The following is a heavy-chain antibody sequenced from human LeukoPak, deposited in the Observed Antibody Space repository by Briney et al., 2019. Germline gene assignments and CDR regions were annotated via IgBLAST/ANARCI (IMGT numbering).Heavy chain of an antibody. J-gene: IGHJ4*02. D-gene: IGHD3-22*01. Sequence: GGSLRLSCAASGFTFRIYAMSWVRQAPGKGLEWVSVISDSGGSRYHADSVKGRFTISRDNSKNTLYLQMNSLRAEDTAVYYCAKRVDSSGYYYLPYFDYWGQGTLVTGSS. V-gene: IGHV3-23*01. CDR2: ISDSGGSR. CDR1: GFTFRIYA. CDR3: AKRVDSSGYYYLPYFDY.